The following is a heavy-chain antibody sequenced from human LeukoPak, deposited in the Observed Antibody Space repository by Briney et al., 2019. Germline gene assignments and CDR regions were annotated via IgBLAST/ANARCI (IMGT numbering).Heavy chain of an antibody. CDR1: GYTFTSCD. CDR2: MNPNSGNT. Sequence: ASVKVSFKASGYTFTSCDINWVRQATGQGLEWMGWMNPNSGNTGYGQSFQGRITITRDISIGTAYMELSNLTSEDTAIYYCTRGSSGRRDNWGQGTLVTVSA. V-gene: IGHV1-8*01. J-gene: IGHJ4*02. CDR3: TRGSSGRRDN. D-gene: IGHD6-19*01.